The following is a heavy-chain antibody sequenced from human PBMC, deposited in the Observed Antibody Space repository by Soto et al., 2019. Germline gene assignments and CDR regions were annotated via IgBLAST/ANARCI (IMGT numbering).Heavy chain of an antibody. CDR2: IIPILGIA. Sequence: QVQLVQSGAEVKKPGSSVKVSCKASGGTFSSYTISWVRQAPGQGLEWMGRIIPILGIANYAQKFQGRVTITPDKSTSTAYMELSSLRSEDTAVYYCALPYCSGGSCYSAWFDPWGQGTLVTVSS. CDR1: GGTFSSYT. J-gene: IGHJ5*02. D-gene: IGHD2-15*01. V-gene: IGHV1-69*02. CDR3: ALPYCSGGSCYSAWFDP.